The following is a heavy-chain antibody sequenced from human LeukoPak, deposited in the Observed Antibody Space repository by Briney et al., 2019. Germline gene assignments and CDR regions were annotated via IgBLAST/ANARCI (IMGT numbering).Heavy chain of an antibody. CDR3: ARDSDNYGDHYLGED. D-gene: IGHD4-17*01. J-gene: IGHJ4*01. V-gene: IGHV1-69*05. Sequence: SVKVSCKASGSTFSSYAISWVRQAPGQGLEWMGGIIPIFGTANYAQKFQGRVTITTDESTSTAYMELSSLRSEDTAVYYCARDSDNYGDHYLGEDWXXGTLVTVSS. CDR2: IIPIFGTA. CDR1: GSTFSSYA.